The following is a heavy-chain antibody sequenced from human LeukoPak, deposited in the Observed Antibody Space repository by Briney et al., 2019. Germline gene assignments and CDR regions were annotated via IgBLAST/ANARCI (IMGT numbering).Heavy chain of an antibody. CDR3: ARDRGSGWYFDY. CDR2: ISYDGSNK. D-gene: IGHD6-19*01. Sequence: GGSLRLSCAASGFTFSSYWMHWVRQAPGKGLEWVAAISYDGSNKYYADSVKGRFTISRNNSKNTLYLQMNSLRAEDTAVYYCARDRGSGWYFDYWGQGTLVTVSS. CDR1: GFTFSSYW. V-gene: IGHV3-30-3*01. J-gene: IGHJ4*02.